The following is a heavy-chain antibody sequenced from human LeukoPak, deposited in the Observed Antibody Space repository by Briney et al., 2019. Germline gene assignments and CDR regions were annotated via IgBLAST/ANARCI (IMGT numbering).Heavy chain of an antibody. Sequence: GRSLILSCAASGFTFSSYAMSWVRQAPGKGLEWLSAISASGGSTYYADSVKGRFTISRDNSKNTLYLQMNRLRAEDTAVYYCAKSYYDSSGYYPFRFDYWGQGTLVTVSS. CDR3: AKSYYDSSGYYPFRFDY. CDR1: GFTFSSYA. V-gene: IGHV3-23*01. D-gene: IGHD3-22*01. CDR2: ISASGGST. J-gene: IGHJ4*02.